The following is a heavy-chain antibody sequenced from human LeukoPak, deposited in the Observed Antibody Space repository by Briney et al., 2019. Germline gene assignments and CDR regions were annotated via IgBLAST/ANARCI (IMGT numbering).Heavy chain of an antibody. CDR3: ARGYCSSNTCYIAFDI. V-gene: IGHV3-48*01. Sequence: GGSLRLPCAASGFTFSSYSMNWVRQAPGKGLEWVSYISSSGTTIYYADSVKGRFTISRDNPKNSLYLQMNSLRAEDTAVYYCARGYCSSNTCYIAFDIWGQGTMVTVSS. D-gene: IGHD2-2*02. CDR2: ISSSGTTI. J-gene: IGHJ3*02. CDR1: GFTFSSYS.